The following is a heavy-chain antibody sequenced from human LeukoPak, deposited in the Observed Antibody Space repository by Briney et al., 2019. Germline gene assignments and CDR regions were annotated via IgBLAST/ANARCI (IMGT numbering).Heavy chain of an antibody. CDR2: IYYRWST. CDR1: GGSISTYY. V-gene: IGHV4-59*01. J-gene: IGHJ6*02. Sequence: PSETLSLTCTVSGGSISTYYWSWIRQPPGKGLEWIGYIYYRWSTSYNPSLESRVTISVDTSKNQISLKLSSVTAADTAVYYCARGDYYYYGMDVWGQGTTATVSS. CDR3: ARGDYYYYGMDV.